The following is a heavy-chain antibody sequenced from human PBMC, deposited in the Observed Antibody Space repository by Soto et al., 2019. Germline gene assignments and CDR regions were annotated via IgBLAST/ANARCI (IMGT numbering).Heavy chain of an antibody. CDR2: ISEDGVYT. V-gene: IGHV3-23*01. Sequence: GGSLRLSCTASGFTFSTYAMSWVRQAPGEGLEWVSSISEDGVYTDYADSVKGRFTISRDNSKNTLFVQMTSLRAEDTALYYCAKETSPNTYYTFDFWGQGTMVTVSS. J-gene: IGHJ3*01. D-gene: IGHD1-26*01. CDR3: AKETSPNTYYTFDF. CDR1: GFTFSTYA.